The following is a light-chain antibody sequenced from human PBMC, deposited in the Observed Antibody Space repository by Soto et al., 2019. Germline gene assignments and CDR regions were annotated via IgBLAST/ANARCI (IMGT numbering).Light chain of an antibody. CDR1: SSDVGASNY. V-gene: IGLV2-14*01. CDR3: NSYTTSSARV. Sequence: QSALTQPASVSGSPGQSITISCTGTSSDVGASNYVSWYQQHPGKVPKLIIYEVSNRPSGVSDRFSGSKSGNTASLTISGLQAEDAGDYSCNSYTTSSARVFGTGTKVTVL. J-gene: IGLJ1*01. CDR2: EVS.